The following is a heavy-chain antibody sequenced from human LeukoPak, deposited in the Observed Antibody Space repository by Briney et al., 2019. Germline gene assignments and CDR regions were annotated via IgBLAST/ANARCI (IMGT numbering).Heavy chain of an antibody. CDR2: ISYDGNNK. J-gene: IGHJ4*02. V-gene: IGHV3-30*18. D-gene: IGHD3-3*01. Sequence: PAGRSLRLSCAASGFTFSSYGMHWVRQAPGKGLEWVAVISYDGNNKYYADSVKGRSTISRDNAKNSLYLQMNSLRAEDTALYYCAKTSPILRYGIDYWGQGTLVTVSS. CDR1: GFTFSSYG. CDR3: AKTSPILRYGIDY.